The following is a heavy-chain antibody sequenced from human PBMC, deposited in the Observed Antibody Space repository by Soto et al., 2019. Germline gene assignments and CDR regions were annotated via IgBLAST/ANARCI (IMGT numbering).Heavy chain of an antibody. V-gene: IGHV4-30-4*02. CDR3: ARGSQGSGSYYTAFDM. CDR2: IYDSGLT. Sequence: TSETLSLTCAVSCGSFSSGDYYWSWIRRPPGKGLEWIGYIYDSGLTDYSPSLKSRVTISLDTSKNQFSLRLTSVTAADTAVYYCARGSQGSGSYYTAFDMWGQGTMVTVSS. D-gene: IGHD3-22*01. CDR1: CGSFSSGDYY. J-gene: IGHJ3*02.